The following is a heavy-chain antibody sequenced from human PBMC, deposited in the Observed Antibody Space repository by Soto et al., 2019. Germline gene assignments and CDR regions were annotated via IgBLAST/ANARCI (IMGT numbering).Heavy chain of an antibody. CDR3: ARESTMVRGVIIPWFDP. CDR1: GGSFSGYY. D-gene: IGHD3-10*01. CDR2: INHSGST. Sequence: SETLSLTCAVYGGSFSGYYWSWIRQPPGKGLEWIGEINHSGSTNYNPPLKSRVTISVDTSKNQFSLKLSSVTAADTAVYYCARESTMVRGVIIPWFDPWGQGTLVTVSS. V-gene: IGHV4-34*01. J-gene: IGHJ5*02.